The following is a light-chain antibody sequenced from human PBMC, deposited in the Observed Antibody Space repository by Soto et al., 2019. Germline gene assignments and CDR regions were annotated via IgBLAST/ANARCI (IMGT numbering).Light chain of an antibody. CDR3: QQYNSYPLT. Sequence: DIQMTQSPSSVSASVGDTVTITCRASQSISTWLAWYQQKPGTVPKLLIYAASSLQSGVPSRFSGSGAGTDFTLTISSLQPEDFATYYCQQYNSYPLTFGQGTKVDIK. CDR2: AAS. V-gene: IGKV1D-16*01. J-gene: IGKJ1*01. CDR1: QSISTW.